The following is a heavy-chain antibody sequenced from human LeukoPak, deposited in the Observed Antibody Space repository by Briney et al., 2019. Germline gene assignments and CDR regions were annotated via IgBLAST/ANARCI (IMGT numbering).Heavy chain of an antibody. Sequence: GGSLRLSCAASGFTFSSYAMHWVRQTPDKGLEWVAVMSYDGSNKYDADSVKGRFTISRDNSKNTLFLQMNSLRAEDTAVYYCARSFQHSYGDPTYYFDHWGQGTLVTVSS. D-gene: IGHD4-17*01. V-gene: IGHV3-30*04. CDR3: ARSFQHSYGDPTYYFDH. J-gene: IGHJ4*02. CDR1: GFTFSSYA. CDR2: MSYDGSNK.